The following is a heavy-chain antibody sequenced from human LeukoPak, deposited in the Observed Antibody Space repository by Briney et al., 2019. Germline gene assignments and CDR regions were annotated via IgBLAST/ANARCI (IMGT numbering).Heavy chain of an antibody. CDR3: ARDGSGSYSGWFDP. V-gene: IGHV1-2*02. CDR1: GYTFTGYY. CDR2: INPNSGGT. J-gene: IGHJ5*02. D-gene: IGHD3-10*01. Sequence: ASVKVSCKASGYTFTGYYMHWVRQAPGQGLEWMGWINPNSGGTNYAQKFQGRVTMTRDTSISTAYMKLSRLRSDDTAVYYCARDGSGSYSGWFDPWGQGTLVTVSS.